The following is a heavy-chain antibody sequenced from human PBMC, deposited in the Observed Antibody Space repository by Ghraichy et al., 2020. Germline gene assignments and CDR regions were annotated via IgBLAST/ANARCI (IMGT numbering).Heavy chain of an antibody. J-gene: IGHJ4*02. D-gene: IGHD3-22*01. Sequence: GSLRLSCAASGFTLSDHYMDWVRQAPGKGLEWVGRMRNKANSYSTGYAASVKGRFTISRDDSKNSLYLQMNSLKTEDTALYYCVRGYYDSNGYSGFDYWGQGTLVTVSS. CDR2: MRNKANSYST. CDR3: VRGYYDSNGYSGFDY. CDR1: GFTLSDHY. V-gene: IGHV3-72*01.